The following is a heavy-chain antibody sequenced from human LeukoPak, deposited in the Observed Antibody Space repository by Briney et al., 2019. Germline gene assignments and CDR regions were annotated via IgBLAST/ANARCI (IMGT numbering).Heavy chain of an antibody. CDR3: AKDLREYSSSPRNAFDI. V-gene: IGHV3-23*01. Sequence: GGSLRLSCAASGFTFSSYGMSWVRQAPGKGLEWVSAISGSGGSTYYADSVKGRFTISRDNSKNTLYLQMNSLRAEDTAVYYCAKDLREYSSSPRNAFDIWGQGTMVTVPS. CDR1: GFTFSSYG. CDR2: ISGSGGST. J-gene: IGHJ3*02. D-gene: IGHD6-6*01.